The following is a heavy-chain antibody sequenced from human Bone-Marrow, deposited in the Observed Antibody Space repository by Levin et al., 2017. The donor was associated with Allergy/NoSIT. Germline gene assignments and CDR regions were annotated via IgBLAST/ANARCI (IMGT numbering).Heavy chain of an antibody. CDR2: IIPIFRTT. Sequence: SVKVSCKPSADTFKNYAVSWVRQAPGQGVEWMGGIIPIFRTTNYAQKFRDRVTITADKSTNTAYMELTNLSSDDTAMYYCARVVCSSSTCYSFYHFDFWGQGTQVTVSS. J-gene: IGHJ4*02. D-gene: IGHD2-2*01. V-gene: IGHV1-69*06. CDR3: ARVVCSSSTCYSFYHFDF. CDR1: ADTFKNYA.